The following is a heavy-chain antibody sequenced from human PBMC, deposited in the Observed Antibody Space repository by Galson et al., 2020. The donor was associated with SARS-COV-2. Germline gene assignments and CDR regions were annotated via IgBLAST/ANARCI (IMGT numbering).Heavy chain of an antibody. CDR2: IYYSGST. J-gene: IGHJ4*02. CDR3: ARLWDDYGDY. V-gene: IGHV4-39*01. CDR1: GGSISSSSYY. D-gene: IGHD3-16*01. Sequence: PSETLSLTCTVSGGSISSSSYYWGWIRQPPGKGLEWIGSIYYSGSTYYNPSLKSRVTISVDTSKNQFSLKLSSVTAADTAVYYCARLWDDYGDYWGQGTLVTVSS.